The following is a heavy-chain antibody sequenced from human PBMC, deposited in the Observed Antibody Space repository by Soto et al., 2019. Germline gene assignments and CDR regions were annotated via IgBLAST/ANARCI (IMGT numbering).Heavy chain of an antibody. J-gene: IGHJ4*02. V-gene: IGHV1-69*01. CDR3: AKEGGGVIGS. CDR2: IIPLFGTA. Sequence: QVQLVQSGAEVKKPGSSVKVSYKASGGTFKSYAFTWVRQAPGQGLEWVGGIIPLFGTANYAQKFQGRITISADESSSTVYMELNRLTCEDTAGFFWAKEGGGVIGSWGQGTLVTVSS. CDR1: GGTFKSYA. D-gene: IGHD3-16*01.